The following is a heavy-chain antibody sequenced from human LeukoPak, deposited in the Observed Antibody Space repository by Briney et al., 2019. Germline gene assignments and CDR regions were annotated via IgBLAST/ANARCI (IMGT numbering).Heavy chain of an antibody. J-gene: IGHJ3*02. V-gene: IGHV3-13*01. CDR2: IGTVSDT. CDR3: ARLGYENDAFDI. Sequence: PGGSLRLSCAASGFTFSSYDMHWVRHATGKGLEWVSAIGTVSDTYYPDSVKGRFTISRENSKNSLYLQMNSLRAGDTAVYYCARLGYENDAFDIWGQGTMVTVSS. CDR1: GFTFSSYD. D-gene: IGHD5-12*01.